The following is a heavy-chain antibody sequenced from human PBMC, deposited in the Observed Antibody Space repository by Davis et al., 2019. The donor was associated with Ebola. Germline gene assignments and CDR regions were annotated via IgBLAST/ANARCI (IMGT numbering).Heavy chain of an antibody. CDR1: GFTFSSYW. D-gene: IGHD6-19*01. CDR3: ARARGVAVAGTVDY. V-gene: IGHV3-74*01. CDR2: MNGDGSST. J-gene: IGHJ4*02. Sequence: GESLKISCAASGFTFSSYWMHWVRQAPGKGLVWVSRMNGDGSSTSYADSVKGRFTISRDNAKSMLYLQMTSLRVEDTAVYYCARARGVAVAGTVDYWGQGALVTVSS.